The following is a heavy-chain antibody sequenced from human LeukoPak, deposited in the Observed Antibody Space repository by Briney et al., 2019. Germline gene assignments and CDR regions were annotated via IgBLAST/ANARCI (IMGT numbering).Heavy chain of an antibody. J-gene: IGHJ4*02. Sequence: GGSLRLSCAASGFTFSSYSMNWVRQAPGKGLEWVSSISSSSSYIYYADSVKGRFTISRDNAKNSLYLQMNSLRAEDTAVYYCARDLNSWYHFLFDYWGQGTLVTVSS. CDR1: GFTFSSYS. D-gene: IGHD6-13*01. V-gene: IGHV3-21*01. CDR2: ISSSSSYI. CDR3: ARDLNSWYHFLFDY.